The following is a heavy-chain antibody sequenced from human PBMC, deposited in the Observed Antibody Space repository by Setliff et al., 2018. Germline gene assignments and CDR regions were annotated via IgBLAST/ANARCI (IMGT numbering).Heavy chain of an antibody. CDR3: ARFRVSSGGYNYYAMDV. D-gene: IGHD1-26*01. CDR1: GYTFVNYG. J-gene: IGHJ6*02. CDR2: IKTFSFKA. V-gene: IGHV1-18*01. Sequence: VKVSCKASGYTFVNYGINWVRQAPGQGLEWVGWIKTFSFKANYAQKLQDRVTITTDTSTTTVYMELRGLKSDDTATYYCARFRVSSGGYNYYAMDVWGQGTTVTVSS.